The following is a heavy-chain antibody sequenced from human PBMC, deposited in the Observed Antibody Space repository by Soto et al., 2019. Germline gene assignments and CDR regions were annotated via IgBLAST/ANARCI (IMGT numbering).Heavy chain of an antibody. V-gene: IGHV5-51*01. CDR3: ASGYCSSTSCATLVDY. D-gene: IGHD2-2*03. CDR1: GYSFTGYW. CDR2: IYPGDSDT. Sequence: GESQRISYKGSGYSFTGYWIGWVRQMPGKGLEWMGIIYPGDSDTRYSPSFQGQVTISADKSISTAYLQWSSLKASDTAMYYCASGYCSSTSCATLVDYWGQGTLVTVSS. J-gene: IGHJ4*02.